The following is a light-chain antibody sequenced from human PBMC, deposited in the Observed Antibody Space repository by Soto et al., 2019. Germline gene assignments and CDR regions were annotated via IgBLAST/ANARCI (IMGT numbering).Light chain of an antibody. J-gene: IGKJ1*01. CDR1: QRVSSN. CDR3: QQYNNWPRT. V-gene: IGKV3-15*01. CDR2: GAS. Sequence: EIVMPQSPATLSVSPGERATLSCRASQRVSSNLAWYQQKPGQAPRLLIYGASTRATGIPARFSGSGSGTEFTLTISSLQSEDFAVYYCQQYNNWPRTFGQGTKV.